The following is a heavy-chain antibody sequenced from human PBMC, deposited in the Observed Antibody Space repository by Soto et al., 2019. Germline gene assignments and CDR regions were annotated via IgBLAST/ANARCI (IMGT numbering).Heavy chain of an antibody. Sequence: PGGSLRLSCSASGFTFSSYAMHWVRQAPGKGLEYVSAISSNGGSTYYADSVRGRFTISRDNSKNTLYLQMSSLRAEDTAVYYCVEDMHHGDTAMVDYWGQGTLVTVSS. V-gene: IGHV3-64D*08. J-gene: IGHJ4*02. CDR2: ISSNGGST. CDR1: GFTFSSYA. CDR3: VEDMHHGDTAMVDY. D-gene: IGHD5-18*01.